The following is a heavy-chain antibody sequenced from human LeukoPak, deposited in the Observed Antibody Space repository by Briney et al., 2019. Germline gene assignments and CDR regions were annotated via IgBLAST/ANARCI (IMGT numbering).Heavy chain of an antibody. V-gene: IGHV1-69*04. D-gene: IGHD3-22*01. CDR2: IIPILGIA. Sequence: SVKVSCKASGGTFSSYAISWVRQAPGQGLEWMGRIIPILGIANYAQKFQGRVTITADKSTSTAYMELRSLRSEDTAVYYCARFRHDSSGSIDYWGQGTLVTVSS. CDR3: ARFRHDSSGSIDY. CDR1: GGTFSSYA. J-gene: IGHJ4*02.